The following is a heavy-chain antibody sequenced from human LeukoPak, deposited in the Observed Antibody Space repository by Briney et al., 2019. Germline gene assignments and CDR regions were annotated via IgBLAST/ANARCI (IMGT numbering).Heavy chain of an antibody. CDR1: GFTFSSYS. V-gene: IGHV3-21*01. CDR3: AREGYCRGGSCYSESYYYGRDV. J-gene: IGHJ6*04. Sequence: GGSLRLSCAASGFTFSSYSMNWVRQAPRKGLEWVSSISSSSSYIYYADSVKGRFTISRDNAKNSLYLQMNSLRAEDTAVYYCAREGYCRGGSCYSESYYYGRDVWGKGTTVTVSS. CDR2: ISSSSSYI. D-gene: IGHD2-15*01.